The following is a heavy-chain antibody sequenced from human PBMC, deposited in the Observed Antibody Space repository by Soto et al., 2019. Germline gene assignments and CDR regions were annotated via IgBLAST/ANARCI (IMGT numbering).Heavy chain of an antibody. CDR2: IIPILGIA. V-gene: IGHV1-69*02. D-gene: IGHD6-13*01. CDR3: ARVLGSSRNA. Sequence: QVQLVQSGAEVKKPGSSVKVSCKASGGTFSSYTISWVRQAPGQGLEWMGRIIPILGIANYAQKFQGRVTRXGDKATSTAYMELSSLRSEDTAVYYCARVLGSSRNAWGQGTLVTVSS. J-gene: IGHJ4*02. CDR1: GGTFSSYT.